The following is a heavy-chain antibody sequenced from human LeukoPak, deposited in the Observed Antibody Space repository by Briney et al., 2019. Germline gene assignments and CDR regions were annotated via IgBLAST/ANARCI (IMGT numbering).Heavy chain of an antibody. J-gene: IGHJ3*02. Sequence: GGSLRLSCAASGFTFSSYAMNWVRQAPGKGLEWVANIKQDGSETFCVDSVKGRFTISRDNAKNSLYLQMNSLRAEDTAVYYCARDFSPPGSDAFDIWGQGTMVIVSS. CDR3: ARDFSPPGSDAFDI. V-gene: IGHV3-7*04. CDR1: GFTFSSYA. CDR2: IKQDGSET. D-gene: IGHD1-14*01.